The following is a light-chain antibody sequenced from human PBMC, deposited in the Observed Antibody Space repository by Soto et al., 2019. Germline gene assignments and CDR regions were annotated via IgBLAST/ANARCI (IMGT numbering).Light chain of an antibody. CDR3: QQYGSSPLIT. Sequence: EIVLTQSPGTLSLSPGERATLSCRASQSVTSNYLTWYQQKLGQAPRLLIYGASNRATGIPDRFSGSGSGTDFTLTISRLEPEDFAVYYCQQYGSSPLITFGQGTRLEIK. J-gene: IGKJ5*01. CDR2: GAS. V-gene: IGKV3-20*01. CDR1: QSVTSNY.